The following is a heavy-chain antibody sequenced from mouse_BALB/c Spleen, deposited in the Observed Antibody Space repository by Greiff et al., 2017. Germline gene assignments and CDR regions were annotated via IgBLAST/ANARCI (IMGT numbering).Heavy chain of an antibody. CDR1: GFTFSSYG. J-gene: IGHJ3*01. CDR3: ARGNDGFSWFAY. Sequence: EVQLVESGGGLVQPGGSLKLSCAASGFTFSSYGMSWVRQTPDKRLELVATINSNGGSTYYPDSVKGRFTISRDNAKNTLYLQMSSLKSEDTAMCYCARGNDGFSWFAYWGQGTLVTVSA. D-gene: IGHD2-3*01. V-gene: IGHV5-6-3*01. CDR2: INSNGGST.